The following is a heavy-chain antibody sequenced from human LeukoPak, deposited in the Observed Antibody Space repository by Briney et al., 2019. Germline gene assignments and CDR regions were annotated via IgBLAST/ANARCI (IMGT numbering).Heavy chain of an antibody. J-gene: IGHJ6*04. V-gene: IGHV3-7*03. D-gene: IGHD3-10*01. Sequence: PGGSLRLSCAASGFTFSNYWMSWVRQAPGKGLEWVANIKQDGSEKYYVDSVKGRFTISRDNAKNSLYLQMNSLRAEDTAVYYWARGDRGVIIPADDTYYYYYGMDVWGKGTTVTVSS. CDR2: IKQDGSEK. CDR3: ARGDRGVIIPADDTYYYYYGMDV. CDR1: GFTFSNYW.